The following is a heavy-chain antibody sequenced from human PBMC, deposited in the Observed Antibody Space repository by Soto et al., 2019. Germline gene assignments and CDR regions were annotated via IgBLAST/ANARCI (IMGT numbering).Heavy chain of an antibody. V-gene: IGHV1-69*11. J-gene: IGHJ6*02. CDR2: IIPPLNTG. Sequence: QVQLVQSGAEVKKPGSSVKVSCKASGGSFSSHAVSWVRQAPGEGLEWMGAIIPPLNTGTDAPKFQGRVTIRADESTGTDTIDLSSLSSEDTAVYYCATGWTIRTVVGYYYYGMEDWGHGTTVSVSS. CDR3: ATGWTIRTVVGYYYYGMED. CDR1: GGSFSSHA. D-gene: IGHD3-3*01.